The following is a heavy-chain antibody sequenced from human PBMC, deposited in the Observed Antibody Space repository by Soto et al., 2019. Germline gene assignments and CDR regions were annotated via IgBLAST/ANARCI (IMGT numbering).Heavy chain of an antibody. J-gene: IGHJ5*02. Sequence: QVQLVQSGAEVKKPGSSVKVSCKASGGTFSSYAISWVRQAPGQGLEWMGGIIPIFGTANYAQKFQGRVTITADESTSTAYMELSSLRSEDTAVYYCARVHDFWSGYGGESWFDPWGQGTLVIVSS. CDR2: IIPIFGTA. CDR3: ARVHDFWSGYGGESWFDP. CDR1: GGTFSSYA. V-gene: IGHV1-69*01. D-gene: IGHD3-3*01.